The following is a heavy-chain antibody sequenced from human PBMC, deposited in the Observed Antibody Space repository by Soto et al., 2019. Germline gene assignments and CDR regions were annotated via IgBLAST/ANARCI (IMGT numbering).Heavy chain of an antibody. J-gene: IGHJ4*02. D-gene: IGHD2-15*01. Sequence: PSETLSLTCTVSGGSISSYYWSWIRQPPGKGLEWIGYIYYSGSTNYNPSLKSRVTISVDTSKNQFSLKLSSVTAADTAVYYCARVYCSGGSCYHLDYWGQGTLVTVPQ. CDR2: IYYSGST. CDR3: ARVYCSGGSCYHLDY. CDR1: GGSISSYY. V-gene: IGHV4-59*01.